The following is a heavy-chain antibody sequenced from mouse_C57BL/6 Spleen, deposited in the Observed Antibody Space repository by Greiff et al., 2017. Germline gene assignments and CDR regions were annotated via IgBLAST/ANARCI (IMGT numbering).Heavy chain of an antibody. D-gene: IGHD2-3*01. CDR3: ARTGIYDGYYDFDY. CDR2: ISGGGGNT. V-gene: IGHV5-9*01. J-gene: IGHJ2*01. CDR1: GFTFSSYT. Sequence: EVQVVESGGGLVKPGGSLKLSCAASGFTFSSYTMSWVRQTPEKRLEWVATISGGGGNTYYPDSVKGRFTISRDNAKNTLYLQMSSLRSEDTALYYCARTGIYDGYYDFDYWGQGTTLTVSS.